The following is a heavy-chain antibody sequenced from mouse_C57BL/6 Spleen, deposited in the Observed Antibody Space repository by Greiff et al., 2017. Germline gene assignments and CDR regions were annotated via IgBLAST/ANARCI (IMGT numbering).Heavy chain of an antibody. J-gene: IGHJ3*01. V-gene: IGHV1-64*01. CDR2: IHPNSGST. CDR1: GYTFTSYW. D-gene: IGHD1-1*01. Sequence: VQLQQSGAELVKPGASVKLSCKASGYTFTSYWMHWVKQRPGQGLEWIGMIHPNSGSTNYNEKFKSKATLTVDKSSSTAYMQLSSLTSDNSAVYYCARHGSSYFAWFAYWGQGTLVTVSA. CDR3: ARHGSSYFAWFAY.